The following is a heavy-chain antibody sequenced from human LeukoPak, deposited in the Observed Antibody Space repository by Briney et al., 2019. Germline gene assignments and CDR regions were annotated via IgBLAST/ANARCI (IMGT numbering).Heavy chain of an antibody. CDR2: IWYDGSNK. Sequence: TGGSLRLSCAASGFTFSSYGMHWVRQAPGKGLEWVAVIWYDGSNKYYADSVKGRFTISRDNSKNTPYLQMSGLRGEDTAVYYCAKDGYSSGWYNPDYWGQGTLVTVSS. V-gene: IGHV3-30*02. CDR3: AKDGYSSGWYNPDY. CDR1: GFTFSSYG. D-gene: IGHD6-19*01. J-gene: IGHJ4*02.